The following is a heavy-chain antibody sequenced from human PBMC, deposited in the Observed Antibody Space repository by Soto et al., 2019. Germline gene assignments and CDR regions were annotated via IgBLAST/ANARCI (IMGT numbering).Heavy chain of an antibody. V-gene: IGHV3-30*18. Sequence: QVQLVESGGGVVQPGRSLRLSCAASGFTFSSYGMHWVRQAPGKGLEWVAVISYDGSNKYYADSVKGRFTISRDNSKNTLYLQMNSLRAEDTAVYYCAKDCTPHYYYYGMDVWGQGTTVTVSS. CDR1: GFTFSSYG. CDR2: ISYDGSNK. J-gene: IGHJ6*02. CDR3: AKDCTPHYYYYGMDV.